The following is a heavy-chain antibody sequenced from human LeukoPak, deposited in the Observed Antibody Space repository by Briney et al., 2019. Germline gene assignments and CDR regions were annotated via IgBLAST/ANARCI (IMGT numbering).Heavy chain of an antibody. D-gene: IGHD5-12*01. CDR2: ISGSGGST. CDR1: GFTFSTYA. CDR3: AKDQGSGYDTFDY. J-gene: IGHJ4*02. V-gene: IGHV3-23*01. Sequence: PGGSLRLSCAASGFTFSTYATSWVRQAPGKGLEWVSAISGSGGSTYYADSVKGRFTISRDNSKNTLYLQMNSLRAEDTAVYYCAKDQGSGYDTFDYWGQGTLVTVSS.